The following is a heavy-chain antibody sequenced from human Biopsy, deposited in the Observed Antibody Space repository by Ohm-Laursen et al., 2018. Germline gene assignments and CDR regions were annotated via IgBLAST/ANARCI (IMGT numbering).Heavy chain of an antibody. CDR1: GFRFDNTG. J-gene: IGHJ3*02. CDR2: ISWSSDSI. V-gene: IGHV3-9*01. CDR3: TKDTQWEGSGYLDAFHI. Sequence: SLRLSCAASGFRFDNTGMHWVRQGPGKGLEWVAGISWSSDSITYAKSVTGRFTISRDNGENSLYLQMNSLRPEDTALYYCTKDTQWEGSGYLDAFHIWGHGAMVTVSS. D-gene: IGHD3-22*01.